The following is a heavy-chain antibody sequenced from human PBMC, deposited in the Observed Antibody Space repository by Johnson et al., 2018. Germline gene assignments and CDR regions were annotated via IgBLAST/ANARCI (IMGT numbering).Heavy chain of an antibody. CDR3: AKGVRIPGSRGSIYPAYCDC. CDR2: ISWDGSTT. CDR1: GFTLSDYG. Sequence: QVQLVESGGGMVQPGRSLVVSCLASGFTLSDYGMHWVRQAPGEGLKWVAFISWDGSTTYYADSVKGRFIISRDNFNSMGYLQMNSLRADDTAMYYCAKGVRIPGSRGSIYPAYCDCWGRGSLVTVS. V-gene: IGHV3-30*18. J-gene: IGHJ4*02. D-gene: IGHD3-10*01.